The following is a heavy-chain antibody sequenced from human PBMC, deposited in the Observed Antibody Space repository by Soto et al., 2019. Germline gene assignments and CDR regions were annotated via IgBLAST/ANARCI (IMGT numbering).Heavy chain of an antibody. D-gene: IGHD3-3*01. Sequence: QVQLVESGGGVVQPGRSLRLSCAASGFTFSSYAMHWVRQAPGKGLEWVAVISYDGSNKYYADSVKGRFTISRDNSKNTLYLQMNSLRAEDTAVYYCARDQRVLGFGWFDPWGQGTLVTVSS. J-gene: IGHJ5*02. V-gene: IGHV3-30-3*01. CDR1: GFTFSSYA. CDR3: ARDQRVLGFGWFDP. CDR2: ISYDGSNK.